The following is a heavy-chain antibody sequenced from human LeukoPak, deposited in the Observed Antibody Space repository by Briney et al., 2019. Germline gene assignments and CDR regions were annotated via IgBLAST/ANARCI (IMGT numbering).Heavy chain of an antibody. J-gene: IGHJ4*02. V-gene: IGHV1-8*03. CDR1: GYTFTSYD. CDR2: MNPNSGNT. CDR3: ATISADSGSYFVPDY. Sequence: GASVKVSCKASGYTFTSYDINWVRQATGQGLEWMGWMNPNSGNTGYAQKFQGRVTITRNTSISTAYMELSSLRSEDTAVYYCATISADSGSYFVPDYWGQGTLVTVSS. D-gene: IGHD1-26*01.